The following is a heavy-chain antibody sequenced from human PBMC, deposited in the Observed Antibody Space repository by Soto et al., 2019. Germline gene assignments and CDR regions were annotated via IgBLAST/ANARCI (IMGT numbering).Heavy chain of an antibody. CDR1: GGSVSSGSYY. Sequence: SETLSLTCTVSGGSVSSGSYYWSWIRQPPGKGLEWIGYIYYSGSTNYNPSLKSRVTISVDTSKNQFSLKLSSVTAADTAVYYCARDLRAAHSTFDYWGQGTLGTVSS. CDR2: IYYSGST. D-gene: IGHD6-6*01. V-gene: IGHV4-61*01. J-gene: IGHJ4*02. CDR3: ARDLRAAHSTFDY.